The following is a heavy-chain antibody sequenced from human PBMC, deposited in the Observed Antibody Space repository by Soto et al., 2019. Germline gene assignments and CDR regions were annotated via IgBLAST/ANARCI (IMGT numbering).Heavy chain of an antibody. J-gene: IGHJ4*02. CDR1: GFSVGRLF. V-gene: IGHV3-66*01. CDR3: ARDIFGGSYDFWH. CDR2: LSSDDNT. D-gene: IGHD3-3*01. Sequence: GGSLRLSCTASGFSVGRLFMTWVRQAPWKGLEWVSVLSSDDNTYYADSVKGRFTISRDISKNTLFLEMNSLRAEDTAVYHCARDIFGGSYDFWHGGQGTLVTVSS.